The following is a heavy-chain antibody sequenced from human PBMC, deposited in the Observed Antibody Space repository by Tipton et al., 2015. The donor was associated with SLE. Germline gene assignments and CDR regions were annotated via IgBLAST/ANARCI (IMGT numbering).Heavy chain of an antibody. CDR3: ASAAWDYDSSGSGAFDI. Sequence: TLSLTCTVSGGSISSGGYYWSWIRQHPGKGLEWIGYIYYSGSTYYNPPLKSRVTISVDTSKNQFSLKLSSVTAADTAVYYCASAAWDYDSSGSGAFDIWGQGTMVTVSS. V-gene: IGHV4-31*03. CDR1: GGSISSGGYY. D-gene: IGHD3-22*01. CDR2: IYYSGST. J-gene: IGHJ3*02.